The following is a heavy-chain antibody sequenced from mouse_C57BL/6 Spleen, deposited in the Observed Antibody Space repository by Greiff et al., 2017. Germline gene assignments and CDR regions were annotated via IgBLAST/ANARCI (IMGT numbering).Heavy chain of an antibody. J-gene: IGHJ4*01. Sequence: QVQLQQSGAELVRPGASVTLSCKASGYTFTDYEMHWVKQTPVHGLEWIGAIDPETGGTAYNQKFKGKAILTADKSSSTAYMELRSLTSEDSAVYYCTVYGNYGRGAMDYWGQGTSVTVSS. V-gene: IGHV1-15*01. CDR1: GYTFTDYE. CDR2: IDPETGGT. D-gene: IGHD2-1*01. CDR3: TVYGNYGRGAMDY.